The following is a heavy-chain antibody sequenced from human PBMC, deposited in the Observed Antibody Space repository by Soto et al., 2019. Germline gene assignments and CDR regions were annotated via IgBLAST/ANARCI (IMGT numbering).Heavy chain of an antibody. V-gene: IGHV1-69*12. CDR2: IIPVFHTT. Sequence: QGQLLQSGAEMKKPGSSVKVSCKVSRDTFKSDAFTWVRQAPGQGLEWLGGIIPVFHTTNYARKFEGRVTSTVDATTSTVVVGMGSLTSADTAIYCFEIVCIVKVCCTRWLKPWGQGALGSVSS. D-gene: IGHD6-19*01. J-gene: IGHJ5*02. CDR3: EIVCIVKVCCTRWLKP. CDR1: RDTFKSDA.